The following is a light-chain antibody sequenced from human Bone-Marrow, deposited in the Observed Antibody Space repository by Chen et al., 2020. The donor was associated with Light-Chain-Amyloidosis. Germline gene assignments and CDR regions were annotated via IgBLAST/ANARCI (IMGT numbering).Light chain of an antibody. CDR3: QQYNNWPPDT. Sequence: EIVMTQSPATLSVSPGERATLSCRASQSVKRNLAWYQQKPGQAPRLLIYGASTRATGIPDRFSGSGSGTEFTLSISSLQSEDCAVYYCQQYNNWPPDTFGQGTKVEIK. CDR1: QSVKRN. J-gene: IGKJ2*01. CDR2: GAS. V-gene: IGKV3-15*01.